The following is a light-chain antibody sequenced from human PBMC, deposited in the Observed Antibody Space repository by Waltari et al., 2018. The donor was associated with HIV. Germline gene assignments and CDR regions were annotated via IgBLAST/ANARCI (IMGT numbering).Light chain of an antibody. J-gene: IGLJ1*01. Sequence: QSVLTQPPSVSGAPGPTVTIPCTGSSSNIGAGYDVHWYQQLPGTVPKLLIYGNSNRTSGVPGRFSGSKSGTSASLAITGLQAEDEADYYCQSHDTSLSGPCVFGTGTKVTVL. CDR1: SSNIGAGYD. CDR2: GNS. V-gene: IGLV1-40*01. CDR3: QSHDTSLSGPCV.